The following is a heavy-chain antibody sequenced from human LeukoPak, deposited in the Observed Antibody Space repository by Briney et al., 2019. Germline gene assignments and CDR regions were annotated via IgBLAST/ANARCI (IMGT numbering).Heavy chain of an antibody. Sequence: SVKVSCKASGGTFSSYAIGWVRQAPGQGLEWMGGIIPIFGTANYAQKFQGRVTITTDESTSTAYMELSSLRSEDTAVYYCARVWMGYSGYDSQVSPNWFDPWGQGTLVTVSS. V-gene: IGHV1-69*05. J-gene: IGHJ5*02. CDR1: GGTFSSYA. CDR3: ARVWMGYSGYDSQVSPNWFDP. D-gene: IGHD5-12*01. CDR2: IIPIFGTA.